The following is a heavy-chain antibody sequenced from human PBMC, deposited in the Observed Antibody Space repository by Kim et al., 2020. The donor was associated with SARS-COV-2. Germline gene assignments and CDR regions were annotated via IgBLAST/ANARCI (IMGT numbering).Heavy chain of an antibody. V-gene: IGHV1-3*01. CDR2: INAGNDNT. Sequence: ASVKVSCKASGYTFTSYAMHWVRQAPGQRLEWMGWINAGNDNTKYSQKFQGRVTITRDTSASTAYMELSSLRSEDTAVYYCARALRYFDWSKYYFDYWGQETLVTVSS. D-gene: IGHD3-9*01. CDR1: GYTFTSYA. CDR3: ARALRYFDWSKYYFDY. J-gene: IGHJ4*02.